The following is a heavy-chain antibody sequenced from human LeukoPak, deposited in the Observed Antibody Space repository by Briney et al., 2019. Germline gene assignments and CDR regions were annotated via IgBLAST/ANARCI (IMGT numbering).Heavy chain of an antibody. CDR2: IYYSGST. Sequence: SETLSLTCTVSGGSISSYYWSWIWQPPGKGLEWVGYIYYSGSTNYNPSLKSRVTISVDTSKNQFSLKLSSVTAADTAVYYCASVSYYDFWSGYYFFDYWGQGTLVTVSS. V-gene: IGHV4-59*01. D-gene: IGHD3-3*01. J-gene: IGHJ4*02. CDR1: GGSISSYY. CDR3: ASVSYYDFWSGYYFFDY.